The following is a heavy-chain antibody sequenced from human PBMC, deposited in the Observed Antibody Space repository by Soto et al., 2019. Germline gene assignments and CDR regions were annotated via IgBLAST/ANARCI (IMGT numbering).Heavy chain of an antibody. Sequence: EVQLLESGGGLVQPGGSLRLSCAASGFTFSSYTMTWVRQAPGKGLEWVSAISGSGSSTYYADSVKGRFTISRDNSKNTLYLQMNSLRAEDTAVYYCAKGGPDYYDSSGYYDYWGQGTLVTVSS. CDR2: ISGSGSST. J-gene: IGHJ4*02. D-gene: IGHD3-22*01. CDR3: AKGGPDYYDSSGYYDY. V-gene: IGHV3-23*01. CDR1: GFTFSSYT.